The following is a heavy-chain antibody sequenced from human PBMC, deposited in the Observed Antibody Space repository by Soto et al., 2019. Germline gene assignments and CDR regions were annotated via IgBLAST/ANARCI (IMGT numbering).Heavy chain of an antibody. CDR3: ARHGEYGDWSGFDT. CDR2: IYYSGST. V-gene: IGHV4-39*01. D-gene: IGHD4-17*01. Sequence: QLQLQESGPGLVKPSETLSLTCTVSGGSLSSSSYYWGWIRQPPGKGLEWIGSIYYSGSTYYNPSPKSRVTISVDTSKNQFSLKLSSVTTADTAVYYCARHGEYGDWSGFDTWGQGTLVTFSS. J-gene: IGHJ5*02. CDR1: GGSLSSSSYY.